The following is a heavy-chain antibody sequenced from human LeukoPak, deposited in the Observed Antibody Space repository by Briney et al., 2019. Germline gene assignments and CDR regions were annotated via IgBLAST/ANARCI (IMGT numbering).Heavy chain of an antibody. CDR2: ISSSSSTI. CDR3: ARAPANCGGDCYSNPLYYFDY. J-gene: IGHJ4*02. D-gene: IGHD2-21*02. Sequence: GGSLRLSCAASGFTFSHHGMNWVRQAPGKGLEWVSYISSSSSTIHYADSVKGRFTISRDNAKNSLYLQMNSLRAEDTAVFYCARAPANCGGDCYSNPLYYFDYWGQGTLVTVSS. CDR1: GFTFSHHG. V-gene: IGHV3-48*01.